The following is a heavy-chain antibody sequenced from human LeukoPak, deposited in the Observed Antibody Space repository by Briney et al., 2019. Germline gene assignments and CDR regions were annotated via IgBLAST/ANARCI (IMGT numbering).Heavy chain of an antibody. D-gene: IGHD1-14*01. J-gene: IGHJ4*03. CDR2: ISSSATTI. CDR3: ANGIPLEF. CDR1: GFTYSSYA. V-gene: IGHV3-48*03. Sequence: PGGSLRLACAASGFTYSSYALNWVRQAPGKGLEWVCYISSSATTIYYADSVKGRFTISRDNGKNSLYLQMNRLRAEDTAVYYCANGIPLEFWGQGTLVTVSS.